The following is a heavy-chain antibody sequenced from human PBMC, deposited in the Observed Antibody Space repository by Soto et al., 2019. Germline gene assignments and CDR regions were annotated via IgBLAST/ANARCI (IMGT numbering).Heavy chain of an antibody. CDR3: ARGEHSSWADYYFDY. CDR1: GGTFSSYA. J-gene: IGHJ4*02. D-gene: IGHD6-13*01. Sequence: SVKVSCKASGGTFSSYAISWVRQAPGQGLEWMGGIIPIFGTANYAQKFQGRVTITADESTSTAYMELSSLRSEDTAVYYCARGEHSSWADYYFDYWGQGTLVTVSS. V-gene: IGHV1-69*13. CDR2: IIPIFGTA.